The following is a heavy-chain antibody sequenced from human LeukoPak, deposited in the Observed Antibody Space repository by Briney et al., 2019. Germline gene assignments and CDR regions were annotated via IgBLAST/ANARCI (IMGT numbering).Heavy chain of an antibody. CDR3: AGGRNCGGDCYQYYFDY. D-gene: IGHD2-21*02. V-gene: IGHV1-69*13. CDR2: IIPIFGTA. CDR1: GGTFSSYA. Sequence: ASVKVSCKASGGTFSSYAISWVRQAPGQGLEWMGGIIPIFGTANYAQKFQGRVTITADESTSTAYMELSSLRSEDTAVYYCAGGRNCGGDCYQYYFDYWGQGTLVTVSS. J-gene: IGHJ4*02.